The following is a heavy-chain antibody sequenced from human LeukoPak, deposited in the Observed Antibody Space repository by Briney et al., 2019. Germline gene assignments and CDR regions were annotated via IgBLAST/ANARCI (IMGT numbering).Heavy chain of an antibody. CDR3: ARGPGY. V-gene: IGHV3-23*01. J-gene: IGHJ4*02. CDR2: ISGSGGSGGST. D-gene: IGHD3-16*01. Sequence: GGPLRLSCAASGFTFSSYAMSWVRQAPGKGLEWVSIISGSGGSGGSTYYADSVKGRFTISRDNSKNTLYLQMNSLRAEDTAVYYCARGPGYWGQGTLVTVSS. CDR1: GFTFSSYA.